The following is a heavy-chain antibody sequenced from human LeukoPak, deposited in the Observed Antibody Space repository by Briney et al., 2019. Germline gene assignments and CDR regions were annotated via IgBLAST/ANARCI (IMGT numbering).Heavy chain of an antibody. CDR1: GFTFSSYA. CDR3: AGEYYYDSSGWY. D-gene: IGHD3-22*01. Sequence: PGGSLRLSCAASGFTFSSYAMHWVRQAPGKGLEWVAVISYDGSNKYYEDSVKGRFTISRDNSKNTLYLQMNSLRAEDTAFYYCAGEYYYDSSGWYWGQGTLVTVSS. CDR2: ISYDGSNK. J-gene: IGHJ4*02. V-gene: IGHV3-30-3*01.